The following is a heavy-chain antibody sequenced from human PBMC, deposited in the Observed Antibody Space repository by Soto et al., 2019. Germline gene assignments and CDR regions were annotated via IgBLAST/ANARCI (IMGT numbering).Heavy chain of an antibody. CDR3: ARGIAAAAARGMDV. D-gene: IGHD6-13*01. CDR1: GYTFTSSG. J-gene: IGHJ6*02. V-gene: IGHV1-2*04. Sequence: ASVKVSCKASGYTFTSSGISWVRQAPGQGLEWMGWINPNSGGTNYAQKFQGWVTMTRDTSISTAYMELSRLRSDDTAVYYCARGIAAAAARGMDVWGQGTTVTVSS. CDR2: INPNSGGT.